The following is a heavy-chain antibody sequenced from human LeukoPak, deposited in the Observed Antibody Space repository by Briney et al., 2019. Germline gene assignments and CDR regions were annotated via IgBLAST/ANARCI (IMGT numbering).Heavy chain of an antibody. D-gene: IGHD6-19*01. J-gene: IGHJ4*02. CDR2: FDPEDGET. CDR3: ARRSTLYSSGRFYFDY. V-gene: IGHV1-24*01. Sequence: GASVKVSCKVSGYTLTELSMHWVRQAPGKGLEWMGGFDPEDGETIYAQKFQGRVTMTEDTSTDTAYMELRGLRSDDTAVYYCARRSTLYSSGRFYFDYWGQGTLVTVSS. CDR1: GYTLTELS.